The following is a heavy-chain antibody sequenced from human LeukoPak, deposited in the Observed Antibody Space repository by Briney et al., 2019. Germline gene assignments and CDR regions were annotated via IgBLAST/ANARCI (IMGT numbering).Heavy chain of an antibody. V-gene: IGHV3-7*01. CDR1: GFPFSNSW. CDR2: IKEDGREQ. Sequence: GGSLRLSCAASGFPFSNSWMNWVRQAPGKGLEWVASIKEDGREQYYVDSVKGRFTISRDNAKNSLNLQMNSLRVDDSAVYFCARMGVAARLRDHWAYCGQGTLVTVSS. J-gene: IGHJ4*02. D-gene: IGHD5/OR15-5a*01. CDR3: ARMGVAARLRDHWAY.